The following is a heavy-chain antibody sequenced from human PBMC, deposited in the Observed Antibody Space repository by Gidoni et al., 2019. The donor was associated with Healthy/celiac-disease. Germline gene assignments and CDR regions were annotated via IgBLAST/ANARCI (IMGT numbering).Heavy chain of an antibody. Sequence: QLQLQESGPGLVKPSETLSLPCTVSGGSISSSSYYWGWIRQPPGKGLEWIGSFYYRRSTYYNPSLKSRVTISVDTSKNQFSLKLSSVTAADTAVYYCARHLNTDMAQPTFDYWGQGTLVTVSS. D-gene: IGHD5-18*01. CDR1: GGSISSSSYY. J-gene: IGHJ4*02. V-gene: IGHV4-39*01. CDR2: FYYRRST. CDR3: ARHLNTDMAQPTFDY.